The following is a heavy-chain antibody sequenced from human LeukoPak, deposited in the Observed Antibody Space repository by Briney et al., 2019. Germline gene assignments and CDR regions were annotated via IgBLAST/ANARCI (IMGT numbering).Heavy chain of an antibody. CDR1: EFSFSIYG. CDR2: ISSSGNYI. J-gene: IGHJ4*02. CDR3: ASSGCTSCFYEH. V-gene: IGHV3-21*01. D-gene: IGHD2-2*01. Sequence: GGSLRLSCSTSEFSFSIYGMSWVRQAPGKGLEWVSSISSSGNYIGYADSLKGRITISRDNAKNSVVLQMNSLRPEDTAVYYCASSGCTSCFYEHWGQGTLVTVSS.